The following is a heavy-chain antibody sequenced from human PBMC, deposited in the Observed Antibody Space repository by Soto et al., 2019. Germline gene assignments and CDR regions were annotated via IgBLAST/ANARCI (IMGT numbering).Heavy chain of an antibody. CDR3: ARDREVVNWFDP. Sequence: ASVKVSCKASGYTFTSYGISLVRQAPGQGLEWMGWISAYNGNTNYAQKLQGRVTMTTDTSTSTAYMELRSLRSDDAAVYYCARDREVVNWFDPWGQGTLVTVSS. J-gene: IGHJ5*02. CDR2: ISAYNGNT. CDR1: GYTFTSYG. D-gene: IGHD3-22*01. V-gene: IGHV1-18*01.